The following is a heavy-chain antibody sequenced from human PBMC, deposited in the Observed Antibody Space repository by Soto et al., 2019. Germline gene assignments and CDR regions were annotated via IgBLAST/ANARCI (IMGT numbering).Heavy chain of an antibody. J-gene: IGHJ5*02. V-gene: IGHV3-30*18. D-gene: IGHD6-19*01. CDR3: AKPRSSLQWPPVDP. CDR2: ISPDGSNK. CDR1: GFTFSSYG. Sequence: QVKLVESGGGVVQPGRSLRLSCAASGFTFSSYGMHWVRQAPGKGLEWVAVISPDGSNKDYADSVKGRFTISRDNSKNTLYLQMNSLRVEDTAGYYCAKPRSSLQWPPVDPWGHGPLVTVSS.